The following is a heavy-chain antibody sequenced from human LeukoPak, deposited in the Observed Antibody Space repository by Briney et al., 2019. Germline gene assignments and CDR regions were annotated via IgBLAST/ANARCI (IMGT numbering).Heavy chain of an antibody. CDR1: GFTFSSYA. CDR3: AKDYYASGTYRHFDY. V-gene: IGHV3-23*01. J-gene: IGHJ4*02. Sequence: PGGSLRLSCAASGFTFSSYAMGSVRQAPGKGLEWVSVISGSGDSTYYPDSVKGRFTISRDNSKNTLYLQMNSLRAEDTAVYYCAKDYYASGTYRHFDYWGQGTLVTVSS. CDR2: ISGSGDST. D-gene: IGHD3-10*01.